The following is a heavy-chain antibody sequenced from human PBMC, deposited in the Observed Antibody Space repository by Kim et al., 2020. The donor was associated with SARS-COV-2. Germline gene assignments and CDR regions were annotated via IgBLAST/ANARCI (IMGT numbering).Heavy chain of an antibody. CDR3: ARECGGDCSDAFDI. D-gene: IGHD2-21*02. J-gene: IGHJ3*02. CDR1: GGSISSSSYY. Sequence: SETLSLTCTVSGGSISSSSYYWGWIRQPPGKGLEWIGSIYYSGSTYYNPSLKSRVTISVDTSKNQFSLKLSSVTAADTAVYYCARECGGDCSDAFDIWGQGTMVTVSS. V-gene: IGHV4-39*07. CDR2: IYYSGST.